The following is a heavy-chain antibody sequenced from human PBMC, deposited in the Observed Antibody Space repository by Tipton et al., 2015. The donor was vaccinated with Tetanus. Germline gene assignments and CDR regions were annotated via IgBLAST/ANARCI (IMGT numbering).Heavy chain of an antibody. CDR3: ARWGPGVTTWGFDF. Sequence: TLSLTCTVSGGSISSGGYYWSWIRQRPGKGLEWIGDIYSSGSTYSNPSLKGRVTISVDTSKNQFSLRLSSVTAADTALYFCARWGPGVTTWGFDFWGQGTLVTVSS. CDR2: IYSSGST. CDR1: GGSISSGGYY. D-gene: IGHD3-16*01. V-gene: IGHV4-31*03. J-gene: IGHJ4*02.